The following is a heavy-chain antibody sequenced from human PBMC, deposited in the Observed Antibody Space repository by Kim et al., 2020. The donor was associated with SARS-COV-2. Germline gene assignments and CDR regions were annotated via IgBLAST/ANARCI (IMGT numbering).Heavy chain of an antibody. CDR3: ARRGIAALTY. D-gene: IGHD6-13*01. J-gene: IGHJ4*02. CDR2: INHSGST. V-gene: IGHV4-34*01. CDR1: GGSFSGYY. Sequence: SETLSLTCAVYGGSFSGYYWSWIRQPPGKGLEWIGEINHSGSTNYNPSLKSRVTISVDTSKNQFSLKLSSVTAADTAVYYCARRGIAALTYWGQGTLVTVSS.